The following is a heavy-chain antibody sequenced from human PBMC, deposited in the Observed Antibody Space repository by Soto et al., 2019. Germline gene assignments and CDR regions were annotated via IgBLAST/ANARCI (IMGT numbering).Heavy chain of an antibody. V-gene: IGHV4-31*03. CDR2: ISYSGTT. J-gene: IGHJ5*02. Sequence: QVQLQESGPGLVKPSETLSLTCTFSGGSINSGGYYWTWIRQLPGKGLEWIGYISYSGTTPYNPSLKSRLTISIHTQNQFSLELRSVTAADTATYYCARQFCGADCLPALTLGQGTLVTVSS. D-gene: IGHD2-21*02. CDR3: ARQFCGADCLPALT. CDR1: GGSINSGGYY.